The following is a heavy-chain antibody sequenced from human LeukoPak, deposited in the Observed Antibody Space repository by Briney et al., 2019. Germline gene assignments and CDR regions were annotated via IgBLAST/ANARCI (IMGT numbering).Heavy chain of an antibody. V-gene: IGHV3-48*01. CDR2: ITSSSDTI. Sequence: HPGGSLRLSCAASGFTFSSYDMICLPQAPGKGLEGLSYITSSSDTIYYADSVEGRFTTSRDNAKKSLYLQMNSLRAEDTAVYYCAKVASYWHFDLWGRGTLVTVSS. CDR3: AKVASYWHFDL. CDR1: GFTFSSYD. J-gene: IGHJ2*01.